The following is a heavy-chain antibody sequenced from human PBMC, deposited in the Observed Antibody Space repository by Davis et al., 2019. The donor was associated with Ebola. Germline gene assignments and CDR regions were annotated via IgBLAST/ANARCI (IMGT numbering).Heavy chain of an antibody. V-gene: IGHV3-11*06. CDR3: ARVPWYSSSSDY. CDR2: ISSSSSYT. Sequence: PGGSLRLSCAVYGGSFSGYYMSWIRQAPGKGLEWVSYISSSSSYTNYADSVKGRFTISRDNAKNSLYLQMNSLRAEDTAVYYCARVPWYSSSSDYWGQGTLVTVSS. D-gene: IGHD6-6*01. CDR1: GGSFSGYY. J-gene: IGHJ4*02.